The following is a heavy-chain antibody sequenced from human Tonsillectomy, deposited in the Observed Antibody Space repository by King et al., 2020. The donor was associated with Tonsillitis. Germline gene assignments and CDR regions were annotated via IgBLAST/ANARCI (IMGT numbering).Heavy chain of an antibody. Sequence: VQLVESGGGLVQPGGSLRLSCAASGFTFSSYAMSWVRQAPGKGLEWVSAISGSGGSTYYADSVKGRFTISRDNSKNTLYLQMNSLRAEDTAVYYCANGVREYYYDSSGPIPDAFDIWGQGTMVTVSS. D-gene: IGHD3-22*01. CDR2: ISGSGGST. CDR1: GFTFSSYA. CDR3: ANGVREYYYDSSGPIPDAFDI. V-gene: IGHV3-23*04. J-gene: IGHJ3*02.